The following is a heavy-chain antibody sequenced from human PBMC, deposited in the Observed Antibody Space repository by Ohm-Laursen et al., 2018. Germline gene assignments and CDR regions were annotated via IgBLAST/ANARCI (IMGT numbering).Heavy chain of an antibody. V-gene: IGHV2-26*01. Sequence: TQTLTLTRTFSGFALSTGGMCVSWIRQPPGKALEWLAHIFSNDEKSYSTSLKSRLTISKDTSKSQVVLTMTNMDPVDTATYYCARIDYGDYVLDYWGQGTLVTVSS. D-gene: IGHD4-17*01. J-gene: IGHJ4*02. CDR3: ARIDYGDYVLDY. CDR2: IFSNDEK. CDR1: GFALSTGGMC.